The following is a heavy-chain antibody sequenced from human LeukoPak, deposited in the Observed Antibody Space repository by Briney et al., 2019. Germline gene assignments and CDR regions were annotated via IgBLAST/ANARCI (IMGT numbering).Heavy chain of an antibody. V-gene: IGHV1-8*01. CDR3: ARARMVRGVIIPSGWFDP. J-gene: IGHJ5*02. CDR1: GYTFTSYD. D-gene: IGHD3-10*01. CDR2: MSPNSGNT. Sequence: ASVKVSCKASGYTFTSYDINWVRQATGQGLEWMGWMSPNSGNTGYAQKFQGRVTMTRNTSISTAYMELSSLRSEDTAVYYCARARMVRGVIIPSGWFDPWGQGTLVTVSS.